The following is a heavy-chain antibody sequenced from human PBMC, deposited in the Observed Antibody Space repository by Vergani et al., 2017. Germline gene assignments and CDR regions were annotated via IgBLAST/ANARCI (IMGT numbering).Heavy chain of an antibody. CDR1: GYTFSNYY. V-gene: IGHV1-46*03. CDR2: INPSGGHT. CDR3: AKGEYCIFTGYRS. Sequence: QVQVVQSGAEVKKSGASVKVSCKPSGYTFSNYYMHWVRQAPGQGLEWMGIINPSGGHTNYAQKFQGRVTMTRDTSTSTVYMEVSSLRSEDTAIYYCAKGEYCIFTGYRSWGQGTLVTVSA. D-gene: IGHD3-9*01. J-gene: IGHJ5*02.